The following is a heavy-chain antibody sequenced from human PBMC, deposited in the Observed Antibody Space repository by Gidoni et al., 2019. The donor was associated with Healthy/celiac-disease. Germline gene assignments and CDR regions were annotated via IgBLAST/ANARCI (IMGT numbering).Heavy chain of an antibody. CDR2: SYYSGST. D-gene: IGHD3-22*01. CDR3: ASYLYYYDSSGNALIDY. J-gene: IGHJ4*02. CDR1: SGSISSSSYS. V-gene: IGHV4-39*07. Sequence: QLQLQESGPGLVKPSQTLSLTCTTSSGSISSSSYSGGWSRQPPGKGLEWIGSSYYSGSTYYNPSRKSRVTITVETSKNQVSLKLSAVTAAETAVYYCASYLYYYDSSGNALIDYWGQGTLVTVSS.